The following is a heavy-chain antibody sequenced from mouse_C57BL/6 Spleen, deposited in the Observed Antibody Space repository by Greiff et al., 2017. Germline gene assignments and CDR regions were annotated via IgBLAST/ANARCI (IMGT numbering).Heavy chain of an antibody. CDR2: IDPETGGT. CDR3: TRGGYYFDY. V-gene: IGHV1-15*01. J-gene: IGHJ2*01. Sequence: QVQLQQSGAELVRPGASVTLSCKASGYTFTDYEMHWVKQTPVHGLEWIGAIDPETGGTAYNQKFKGKAILTADKSSSTAYMELRSLTSEDSAVYYGTRGGYYFDYWGQGTTLTVSS. CDR1: GYTFTDYE.